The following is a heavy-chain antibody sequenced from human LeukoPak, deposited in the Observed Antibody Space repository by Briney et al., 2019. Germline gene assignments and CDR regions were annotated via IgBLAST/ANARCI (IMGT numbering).Heavy chain of an antibody. D-gene: IGHD2-2*01. CDR2: ISSSSSYI. Sequence: GGSLRLSCAGSGFTFSSYSMNWVRQAPGKGLEGVSSISSSSSYIYYADSVKGRFTISRDNAKNSLYLQMNSLRAEDTAVYYCARGADYCSSPSCYEPPYFDYWGQGTLVTVSS. V-gene: IGHV3-21*01. CDR1: GFTFSSYS. J-gene: IGHJ4*02. CDR3: ARGADYCSSPSCYEPPYFDY.